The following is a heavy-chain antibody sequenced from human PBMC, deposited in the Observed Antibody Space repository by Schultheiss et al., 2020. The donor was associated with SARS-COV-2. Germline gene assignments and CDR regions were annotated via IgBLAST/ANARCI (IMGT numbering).Heavy chain of an antibody. J-gene: IGHJ6*02. CDR1: GGSISSGSYY. CDR3: ARAPYNWNYRGRDYYYYGMDV. D-gene: IGHD1-7*01. V-gene: IGHV4-61*02. Sequence: SETLSLTCTVSGGSISSGSYYWSWIRQPAGKGLEWIGRIYTSGSTNYNPSLKSRVTMSVDTSKNQFSLKLSSVTAADTAVYYCARAPYNWNYRGRDYYYYGMDVWGQGTTVTVAS. CDR2: IYTSGST.